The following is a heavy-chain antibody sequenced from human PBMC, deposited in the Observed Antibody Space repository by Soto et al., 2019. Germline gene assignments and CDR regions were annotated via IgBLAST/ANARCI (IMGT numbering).Heavy chain of an antibody. CDR1: GGSVSSGSYY. CDR3: ARASKYSGSYFLYSGMDV. J-gene: IGHJ6*02. Sequence: SETLSLTCTVSGGSVSSGSYYWSWIRQPPGKGLEWIGYIYYSGSTNYNPSLKSRVTISVDTSKNQFSLKLSSVTAADTAVYYCARASKYSGSYFLYSGMDVWGQGTTVTVSS. V-gene: IGHV4-61*01. CDR2: IYYSGST. D-gene: IGHD1-26*01.